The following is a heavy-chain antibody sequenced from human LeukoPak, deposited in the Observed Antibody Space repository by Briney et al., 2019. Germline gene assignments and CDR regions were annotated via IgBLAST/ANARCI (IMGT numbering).Heavy chain of an antibody. Sequence: GGSLRLSCAASGFSVSSNYMSWVRQVPGTGLEWLSIIHSGGNTYYADSVKGRFTISRDNSQNTLFLQMNSPRVEDTAVYSCARVSLSSRDYFDFWGQGTLVTVSS. V-gene: IGHV3-53*01. CDR3: ARVSLSSRDYFDF. J-gene: IGHJ4*02. CDR1: GFSVSSNY. D-gene: IGHD6-19*01. CDR2: IHSGGNT.